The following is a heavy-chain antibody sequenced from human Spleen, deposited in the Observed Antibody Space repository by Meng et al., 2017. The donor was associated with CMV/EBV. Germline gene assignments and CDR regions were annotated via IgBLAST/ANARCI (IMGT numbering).Heavy chain of an antibody. CDR2: IKEDGTEK. CDR1: GFNFKTYW. Sequence: GGSLRLSCAASGFNFKTYWMTWVRQAPGKGLEWVANIKEDGTEKNYVDSVKGRFTISRDNAKNSLYLQMNSLRAEDTAVYYCARDRSSGWYDYWGQGTLVTVSS. J-gene: IGHJ4*02. CDR3: ARDRSSGWYDY. V-gene: IGHV3-7*01. D-gene: IGHD6-19*01.